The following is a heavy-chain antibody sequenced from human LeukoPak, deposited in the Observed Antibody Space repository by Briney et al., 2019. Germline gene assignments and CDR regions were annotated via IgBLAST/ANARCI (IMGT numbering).Heavy chain of an antibody. J-gene: IGHJ4*02. Sequence: GGSLRLSCAASGFTFSSYGMHWVRQAPGKGLEWVAVISYDGSTQYYADSVKGRFTISRDNSNNMLSLQMNSLKAEDTAVYYCAKGRMMATVMISFDYWGRGTLVTVSS. CDR3: AKGRMMATVMISFDY. D-gene: IGHD5-24*01. CDR1: GFTFSSYG. V-gene: IGHV3-30*18. CDR2: ISYDGSTQ.